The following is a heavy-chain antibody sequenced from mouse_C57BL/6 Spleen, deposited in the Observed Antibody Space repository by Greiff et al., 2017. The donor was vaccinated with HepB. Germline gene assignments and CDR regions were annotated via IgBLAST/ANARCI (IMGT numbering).Heavy chain of an antibody. CDR3: ARGLTGFSFDY. J-gene: IGHJ2*01. CDR2: IYPGSGNT. CDR1: GYTFTDYY. D-gene: IGHD4-1*01. Sequence: QVQLQQSGAELVRPGASVKLSCKASGYTFTDYYINWVKQRPGQGLEWIARIYPGSGNTYYNEKFKGKATLTAEKSSSTAYMQLSSLTSEDSAVYFCARGLTGFSFDYWGQGTTLTVSS. V-gene: IGHV1-76*01.